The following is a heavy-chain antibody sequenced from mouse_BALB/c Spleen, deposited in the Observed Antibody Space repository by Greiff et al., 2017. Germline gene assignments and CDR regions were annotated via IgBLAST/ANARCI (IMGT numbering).Heavy chain of an antibody. Sequence: EVKVEESGGGLVQPGGSRKLSCAASGFTFSSFGMHWVRQAPEKGLEWVAYISSGSGTIYYADTVKGRFTISRDNPKNTLFLQMTSLRSEDTAMYYCAREGTYYAMDYWGQGTPVTVSA. J-gene: IGHJ4*01. CDR3: AREGTYYAMDY. V-gene: IGHV5-17*02. D-gene: IGHD3-3*01. CDR2: ISSGSGTI. CDR1: GFTFSSFG.